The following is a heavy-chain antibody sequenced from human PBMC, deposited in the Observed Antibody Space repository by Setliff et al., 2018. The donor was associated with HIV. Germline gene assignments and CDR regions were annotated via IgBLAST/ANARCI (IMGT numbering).Heavy chain of an antibody. Sequence: GGSLRLSCGASTSMRMFWMTWIRQTPGRGLEWVGCTRSKTYGGTTEYAASVKGRFTISRDESKSIAYLQMNSLKTEDTAVYYCTRLRGYSYGLASYYYYYMDVWGKGTTVTVSS. J-gene: IGHJ6*03. CDR3: TRLRGYSYGLASYYYYYMDV. CDR2: TRSKTYGGTT. CDR1: TSMRMFW. V-gene: IGHV3-49*03. D-gene: IGHD5-18*01.